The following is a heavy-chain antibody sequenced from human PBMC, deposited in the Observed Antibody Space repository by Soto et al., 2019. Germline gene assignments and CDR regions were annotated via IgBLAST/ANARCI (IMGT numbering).Heavy chain of an antibody. CDR3: ARLGIAAAGLNNDY. CDR1: GGSISSSSYY. D-gene: IGHD6-13*01. Sequence: SETLSLTCTVSGGSISSSSYYWGWIRQPPGKGLEWIGSIYYSGSTYYNPSLKSRVTISVDTSKNQFSLKLSSVTAADTAVYYCARLGIAAAGLNNDYWGQGTLVTVSS. J-gene: IGHJ4*02. CDR2: IYYSGST. V-gene: IGHV4-39*01.